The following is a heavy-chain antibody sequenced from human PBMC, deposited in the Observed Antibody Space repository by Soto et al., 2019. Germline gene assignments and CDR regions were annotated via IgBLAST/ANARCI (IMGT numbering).Heavy chain of an antibody. CDR3: ARGHNLGGSTFDI. CDR1: GGSIFSHY. V-gene: IGHV4-59*11. Sequence: PSETLSLTCTVYGGSIFSHYWGWIRQPPGKGLEYIGYIYYSGSTNYNPSLKSRVTISVDMSREQFSLKLTSVTAADTAVYYCARGHNLGGSTFDIWGQGTSVTVSS. J-gene: IGHJ3*02. D-gene: IGHD3-16*01. CDR2: IYYSGST.